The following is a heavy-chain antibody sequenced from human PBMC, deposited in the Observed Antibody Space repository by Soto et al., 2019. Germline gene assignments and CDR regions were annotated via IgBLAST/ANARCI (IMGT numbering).Heavy chain of an antibody. D-gene: IGHD3-10*01. CDR2: IWYDGSNK. CDR1: GFTFSSYG. J-gene: IGHJ4*02. V-gene: IGHV3-33*01. CDR3: ARAWFGELLADY. Sequence: QVQLVESGGGVVQPGRSLGLSCAASGFTFSSYGMHWVRQAPGKGLGWVAVIWYDGSNKYYADSVKGRFTISRDNSKNTLYLQMNSLRAEDTAVYYCARAWFGELLADYWGQGTLVTVSS.